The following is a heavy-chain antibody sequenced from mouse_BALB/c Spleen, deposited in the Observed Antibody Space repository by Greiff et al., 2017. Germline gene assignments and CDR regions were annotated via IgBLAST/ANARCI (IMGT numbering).Heavy chain of an antibody. CDR3: EKLGQEAWFAY. CDR2: INPNNGGT. Sequence: VHVKQSGPELVKPGASVKIPCKASGYTFTDYNMDWVKQSHGKSLEWIGDINPNNGGTIYNQKFKGKATLTVDKSSSTAYMELRSRTSEDTAVYYCEKLGQEAWFAYWGQGTLVTVSA. D-gene: IGHD4-1*01. CDR1: GYTFTDYN. V-gene: IGHV1-18*01. J-gene: IGHJ3*01.